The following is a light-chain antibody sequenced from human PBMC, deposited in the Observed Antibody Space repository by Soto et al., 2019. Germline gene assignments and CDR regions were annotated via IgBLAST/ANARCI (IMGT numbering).Light chain of an antibody. Sequence: QSALTQPDSVSGSPGPSITISCTGTSSAVGGYNYVSWYQQHPGKTPKLMIYEVTSRPSGVSNRFSGSKSGNTASLTISGLQAEEEGDYYCSSYTSGSTYWVCGVGTQVTVL. CDR1: SSAVGGYNY. CDR3: SSYTSGSTYWV. J-gene: IGLJ3*02. CDR2: EVT. V-gene: IGLV2-14*01.